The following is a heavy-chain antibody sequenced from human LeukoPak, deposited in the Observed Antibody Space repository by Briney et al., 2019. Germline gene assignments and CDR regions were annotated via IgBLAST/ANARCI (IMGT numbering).Heavy chain of an antibody. Sequence: GESLKISCKGSGYSFTSYWIGWVRLMPGKGLEWMGIIYPGDSDTRYSPSFQGQVTISADKSISTAYLQWSSLKASDTAMYYCARHGEYDFWSGYPQFDPWGQGTLVTVSS. V-gene: IGHV5-51*01. CDR2: IYPGDSDT. CDR3: ARHGEYDFWSGYPQFDP. CDR1: GYSFTSYW. J-gene: IGHJ5*02. D-gene: IGHD3-3*01.